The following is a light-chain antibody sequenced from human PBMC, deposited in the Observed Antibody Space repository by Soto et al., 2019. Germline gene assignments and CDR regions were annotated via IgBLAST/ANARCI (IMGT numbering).Light chain of an antibody. V-gene: IGKV1-27*01. Sequence: DIQMTQSPSSLSASVGDRVTITCRASQAISNYLAWYQQKPANVPNLLLYAACSLQSGVPSRFSGSGSGTAVILPISSLQPEDVATYYCQKDNTVPWTFGQGPKVEIK. CDR1: QAISNY. CDR2: AAC. CDR3: QKDNTVPWT. J-gene: IGKJ1*01.